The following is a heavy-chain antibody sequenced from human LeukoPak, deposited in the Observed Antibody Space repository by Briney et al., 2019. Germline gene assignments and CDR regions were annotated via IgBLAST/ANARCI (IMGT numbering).Heavy chain of an antibody. CDR2: IYYSGCT. CDR1: GGSISSYY. CDR3: ARRSSGWYYDYYYYYGMDV. V-gene: IGHV4-59*08. J-gene: IGHJ6*02. D-gene: IGHD6-19*01. Sequence: SETLSLTCTVSGGSISSYYWRWLRQPPGKGLEWIVYIYYSGCTNYNPSLKSRVTISVDTSKNQFSLKLSSVTAADTAVYYCARRSSGWYYDYYYYYGMDVWGQGTTVTVSS.